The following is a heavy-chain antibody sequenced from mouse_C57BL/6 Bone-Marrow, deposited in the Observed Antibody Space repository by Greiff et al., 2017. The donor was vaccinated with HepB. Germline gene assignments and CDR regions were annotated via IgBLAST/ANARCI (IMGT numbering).Heavy chain of an antibody. CDR3: ARRGYGNFYYAMDY. D-gene: IGHD2-1*01. V-gene: IGHV5-12*01. CDR2: ISNGGGST. Sequence: EVHLVESGGGLVQPGGSLKLSCAASGFTFSDYYMYWVRQTPEKRLEWVAYISNGGGSTYYPDTVKGRFTISRDNAKNTLYLQMSRLKSEDTAMYYCARRGYGNFYYAMDYWGQGTSVTVSS. CDR1: GFTFSDYY. J-gene: IGHJ4*01.